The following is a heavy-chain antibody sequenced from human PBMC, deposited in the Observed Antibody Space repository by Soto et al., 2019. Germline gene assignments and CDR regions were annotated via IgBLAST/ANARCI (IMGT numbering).Heavy chain of an antibody. Sequence: PVGSLRLSCAASGFTVSSTYMSWVRQAPGEGLEWISIIYSGGSTFYADSVKGRFTISRDNSKNTLYLQMNSLRAEDTAVYYCARGVPITPGTFDYRGQGTLVTVSS. CDR3: ARGVPITPGTFDY. V-gene: IGHV3-53*01. CDR2: IYSGGST. D-gene: IGHD5-12*01. CDR1: GFTVSSTY. J-gene: IGHJ4*02.